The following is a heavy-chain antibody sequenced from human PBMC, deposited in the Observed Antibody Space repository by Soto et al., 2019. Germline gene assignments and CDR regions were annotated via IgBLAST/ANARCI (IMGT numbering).Heavy chain of an antibody. J-gene: IGHJ6*03. CDR3: ARPRRVTALYYEYIWGSYDDYYYYMDV. D-gene: IGHD3-16*01. CDR1: GGSISSSSYY. CDR2: IYYSGST. Sequence: PSETLSLTCTVSGGSISSSSYYWGWIRQPPGKGLERIGSIYYSGSTHYKQSLKSRVTISVHPSKNQSSMHLGSVTSADTVVYYCARPRRVTALYYEYIWGSYDDYYYYMDVWGKWTTVNVSS. V-gene: IGHV4-39*01.